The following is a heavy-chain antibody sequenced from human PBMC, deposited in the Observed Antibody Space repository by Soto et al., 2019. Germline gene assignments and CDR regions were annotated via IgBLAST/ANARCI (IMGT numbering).Heavy chain of an antibody. CDR1: VFTFSSYG. V-gene: IGHV3-30*18. J-gene: IGHJ6*02. CDR2: ISYDGSNK. D-gene: IGHD3-10*01. CDR3: AKDRRGFGEWSYGMDV. Sequence: GALRLSCAASVFTFSSYGMHWVRQAPGKGLEWVAVISYDGSNKYYADSVKGRFTISRDNSKNTLYLQMNSLRAEDTAVYYCAKDRRGFGEWSYGMDVWGQGTTVTVSS.